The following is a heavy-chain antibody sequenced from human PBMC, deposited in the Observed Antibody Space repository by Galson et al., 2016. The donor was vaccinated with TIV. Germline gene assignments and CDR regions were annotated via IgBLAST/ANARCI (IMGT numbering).Heavy chain of an antibody. CDR1: GGTFSSDA. CDR2: IIPMFKIA. V-gene: IGHV1-69*13. J-gene: IGHJ3*02. D-gene: IGHD5-18*01. CDR3: ALARGYNFENAFHI. Sequence: SVKVSCKASGGTFSSDAISWVRQAPGQGLEWMGGIIPMFKIADYAQKFQGRVTISADEFPSAAYMELSSLRFEDTAVYYCALARGYNFENAFHIWGQGTMVTVSS.